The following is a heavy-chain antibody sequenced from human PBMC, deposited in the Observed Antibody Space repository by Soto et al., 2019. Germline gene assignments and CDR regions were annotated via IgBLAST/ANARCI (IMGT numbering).Heavy chain of an antibody. CDR2: ISYDGSNK. CDR3: AKDQVWPSWQFS. CDR1: GFTISSYA. D-gene: IGHD2-8*01. V-gene: IGHV3-30*18. J-gene: IGHJ4*02. Sequence: QVQQVESGGGVVQPGRSLRLSCAASGFTISSYAMHWVRQAPGKGLEWVAVISYDGSNKYYADSVKGRFTISRDNSKNTLYLQMNSLRAEDTAVYCCAKDQVWPSWQFSWGQGTLVTVSS.